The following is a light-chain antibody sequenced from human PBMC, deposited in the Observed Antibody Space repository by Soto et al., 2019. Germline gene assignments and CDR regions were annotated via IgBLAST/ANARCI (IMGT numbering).Light chain of an antibody. Sequence: DIQMTQSPSTLSASVGDRVTITCRASQNINNWLAWYQQKPGKAPKLLIYRASSLESGVQSRFSGRGSGTDFIFTITSLQPDDFATYYCQQYSSDSTFGQGTKVEIK. CDR2: RAS. V-gene: IGKV1-5*03. J-gene: IGKJ1*01. CDR1: QNINNW. CDR3: QQYSSDST.